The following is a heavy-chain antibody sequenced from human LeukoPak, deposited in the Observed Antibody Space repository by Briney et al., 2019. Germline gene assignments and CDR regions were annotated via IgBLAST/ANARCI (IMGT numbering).Heavy chain of an antibody. V-gene: IGHV1-2*02. Sequence: EASVKVSCKASGYTFTRYYMHWVRQAPGQGLEWMGWINPNSGGTNYAQKFQGRVTMTRDTSISTAYMELSRLRSDDTAVYYCARGATIGGGVFDYWGQGTLVTVSS. CDR1: GYTFTRYY. CDR2: INPNSGGT. D-gene: IGHD3-16*01. CDR3: ARGATIGGGVFDY. J-gene: IGHJ4*02.